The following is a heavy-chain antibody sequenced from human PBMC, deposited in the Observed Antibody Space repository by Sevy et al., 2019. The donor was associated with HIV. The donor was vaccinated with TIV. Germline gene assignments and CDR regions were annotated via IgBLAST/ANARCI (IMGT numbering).Heavy chain of an antibody. Sequence: ASVKVSCKASGYNLNNYYIHWVRQAPGQGLEWMGLINPSGGSTSYAQKFQGRVTMTRDTSTSTLHMELSSLRSEDTAMYYCARVYYYDYSGPGYWGQGTLVTVSS. V-gene: IGHV1-46*02. D-gene: IGHD3-22*01. CDR1: GYNLNNYY. CDR2: INPSGGST. J-gene: IGHJ4*02. CDR3: ARVYYYDYSGPGY.